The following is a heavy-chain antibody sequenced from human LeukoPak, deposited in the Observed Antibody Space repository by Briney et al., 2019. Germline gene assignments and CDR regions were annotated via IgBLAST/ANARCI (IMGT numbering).Heavy chain of an antibody. J-gene: IGHJ4*02. CDR1: GFTFGDYA. Sequence: GGSLRLSCTASGFTFGDYAMSWVRQAPGKGLVWVSRINSDGSSTGYADSVKGRFTISRDNAKNTLYLQMNSLRAEDTAVYYCARAPGNWAQGPLVPFSS. CDR2: INSDGSST. V-gene: IGHV3-74*01. CDR3: ARAPGN.